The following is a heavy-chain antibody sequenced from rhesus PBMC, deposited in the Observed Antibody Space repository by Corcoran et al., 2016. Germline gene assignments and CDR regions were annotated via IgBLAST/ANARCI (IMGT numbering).Heavy chain of an antibody. D-gene: IGHD2-27*01. V-gene: IGHV4-93*02. CDR2: IYGSGGTP. CDR3: ARHASDWSGIYCNLGYFEF. CDR1: GGSISSSNW. Sequence: QVQLQESGPAVVKPSETLSLTCAVSGGSISSSNWWSWIRQSPGKGLEWIGGIYGSGGTPKYNPSLKIRVTSSRDTSKNQCSLKLSAVTAADTAVYYCARHASDWSGIYCNLGYFEFWGQGALVTVSS. J-gene: IGHJ1*01.